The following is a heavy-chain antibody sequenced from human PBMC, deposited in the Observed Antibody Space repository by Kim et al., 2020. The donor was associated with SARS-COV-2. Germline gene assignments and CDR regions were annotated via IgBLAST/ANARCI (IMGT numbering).Heavy chain of an antibody. V-gene: IGHV3-7*01. CDR3: ARDKDYYRSGRDAYDAF. Sequence: GGSLRLSCAASGFTFSNYWMTWVRQAPGKGLEWVANIKQDGSEKNYVDSVKGRFTISTDNAKNSLYLQMNSLRAEDTAVYYCARDKDYYRSGRDAYDAF. CDR1: GFTFSNYW. CDR2: IKQDGSEK. J-gene: IGHJ3*01. D-gene: IGHD3-10*01.